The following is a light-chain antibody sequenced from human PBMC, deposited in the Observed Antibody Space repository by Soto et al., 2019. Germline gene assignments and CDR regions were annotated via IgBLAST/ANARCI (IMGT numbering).Light chain of an antibody. V-gene: IGLV2-8*01. Sequence: QSALTQPPSASGSPGQSVTISCTGTSSDVGGYNYVSWYQQHPGKAPKLMIYEVSKRPSGVPDRFSGSKSGNMASLTVSGLQAEDEADYYCSSYAGSNMVVFGGGTKLTVL. CDR2: EVS. CDR3: SSYAGSNMVV. J-gene: IGLJ2*01. CDR1: SSDVGGYNY.